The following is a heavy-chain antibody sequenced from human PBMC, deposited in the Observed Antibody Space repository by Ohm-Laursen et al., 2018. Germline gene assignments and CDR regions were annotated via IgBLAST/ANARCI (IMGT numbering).Heavy chain of an antibody. CDR1: GGSISSYY. D-gene: IGHD1-26*01. J-gene: IGHJ4*02. Sequence: SDTLSLTCTVSGGSISSYYWSWIRQPPGKGLEWIGYIYYSGSTNYNPSLKSRVTISVDTSKIQFSLKLSSVTAADTAVYYCARHSLRRELEFDYWGQGTLVTVSS. CDR3: ARHSLRRELEFDY. CDR2: IYYSGST. V-gene: IGHV4-59*08.